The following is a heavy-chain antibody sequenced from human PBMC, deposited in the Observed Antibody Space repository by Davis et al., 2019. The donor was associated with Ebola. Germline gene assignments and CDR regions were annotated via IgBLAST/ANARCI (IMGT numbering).Heavy chain of an antibody. CDR1: GFTFSDYY. CDR3: ARDSPITLMDV. D-gene: IGHD3-16*01. V-gene: IGHV3-11*01. J-gene: IGHJ6*02. Sequence: GESLKISCAASGFTFSDYYMSWIRQAPGKGLEWVSYISSSGSTIYYADSVKGRFTISRDNAKNSLYLQMNSLRAEDTAVYYCARDSPITLMDVWGQGTTVTVSS. CDR2: ISSSGSTI.